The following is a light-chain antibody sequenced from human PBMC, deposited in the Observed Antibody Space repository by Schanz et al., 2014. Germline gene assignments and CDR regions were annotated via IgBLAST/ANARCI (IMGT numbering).Light chain of an antibody. CDR1: SSDVGGYDY. V-gene: IGLV2-14*01. CDR2: DVN. Sequence: QSALTQPASVSGSPGQSITISCTGTSSDVGGYDYVSWYQQHPGKAPKLMIFDVNYRPSGVSNRFSGSKSGNTASLTISGLQAEDEADYYCASYTSSYTRCVFGTGTKLTVL. J-gene: IGLJ1*01. CDR3: ASYTSSYTRCV.